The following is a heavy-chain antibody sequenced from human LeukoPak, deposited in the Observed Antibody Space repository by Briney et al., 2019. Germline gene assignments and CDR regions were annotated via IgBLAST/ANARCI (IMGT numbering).Heavy chain of an antibody. Sequence: GGSLRLSCAASGVTFNSYGMNWVRQPPGKGLEWVSAITSRGGSTYYADSVKGRFTISRDNSKNTLYLEMNSLRGEDTAVYYCALNSEGRGSRYGMDVWGQGTTVTVS. CDR2: ITSRGGST. V-gene: IGHV3-23*01. J-gene: IGHJ6*02. CDR3: ALNSEGRGSRYGMDV. CDR1: GVTFNSYG. D-gene: IGHD1-26*01.